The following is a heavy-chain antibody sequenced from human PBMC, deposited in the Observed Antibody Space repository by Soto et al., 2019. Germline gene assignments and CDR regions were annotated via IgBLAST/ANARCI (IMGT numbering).Heavy chain of an antibody. D-gene: IGHD3-22*01. CDR2: IYYSGST. J-gene: IGHJ4*02. V-gene: IGHV4-30-4*01. CDR3: ASSYYYDSSLVFDY. Sequence: SETLSLTCTFSCGSIISGDYYWSWIRQPPGKGLEWIGYIYYSGSTYYNPSLKSRVTISVDTSKNQFSLKLSSVTAADTAVYYCASSYYYDSSLVFDYWGQGTLVTVSS. CDR1: CGSIISGDYY.